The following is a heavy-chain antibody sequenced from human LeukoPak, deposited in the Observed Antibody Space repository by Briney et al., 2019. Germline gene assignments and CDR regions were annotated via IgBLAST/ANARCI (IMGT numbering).Heavy chain of an antibody. D-gene: IGHD3-10*01. CDR1: GGSISIPYYY. J-gene: IGHJ4*02. V-gene: IGHV4-30-2*01. CDR3: ARGGVAPSGGPFFDY. CDR2: MYHDGDT. Sequence: PSETLSLTCTVSGGSISIPYYYWGWIRQPPGKGLEWIGYMYHDGDTYYNPSLKGRVTISVDRSKNQFSLKVSSVTAADTAVYYCARGGVAPSGGPFFDYWGQGTLVTVSS.